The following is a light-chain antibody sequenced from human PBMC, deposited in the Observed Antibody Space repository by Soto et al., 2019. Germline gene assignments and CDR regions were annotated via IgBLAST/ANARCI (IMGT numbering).Light chain of an antibody. CDR2: DAS. CDR3: QQRINWPLT. J-gene: IGKJ4*01. V-gene: IGKV3-11*01. Sequence: LSPGERATLSCRASQSVSSFLAWYQQKPGQAPRLLIYDASNRATGIPTRFSGSGSGTDFTLTISSLEPEDFAVYYCQQRINWPLTFGGGTKVEIK. CDR1: QSVSSF.